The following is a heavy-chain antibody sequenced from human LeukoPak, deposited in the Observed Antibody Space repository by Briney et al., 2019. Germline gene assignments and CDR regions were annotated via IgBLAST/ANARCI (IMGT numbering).Heavy chain of an antibody. CDR3: ARREVGATLGD. CDR2: ISSGSSYI. J-gene: IGHJ4*02. V-gene: IGHV3-21*01. CDR1: GFTVSSNY. D-gene: IGHD1-26*01. Sequence: GGSLRLSCAASGFTVSSNYMSWVRQAPGKGLEWVSSISSGSSYIYYADSVKGRFTISRDNAKNSLYLQMNSLRAEDTAVYYCARREVGATLGDWGQGTLVTVSS.